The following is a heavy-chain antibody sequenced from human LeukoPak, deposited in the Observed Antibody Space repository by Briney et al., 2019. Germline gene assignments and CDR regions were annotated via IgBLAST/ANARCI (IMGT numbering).Heavy chain of an antibody. CDR2: IWYDGSNK. J-gene: IGHJ4*02. Sequence: GGSLRLSCAASGFTFSSYGMHWVRQAPGRGLEWVAVIWYDGSNKYYADSVKGRFAISRDNSKNTLYLQMNSLRAEDTAVYYCARDPYYYDSSGYSVIDYWGQGTLVTVSS. D-gene: IGHD3-22*01. CDR3: ARDPYYYDSSGYSVIDY. V-gene: IGHV3-33*01. CDR1: GFTFSSYG.